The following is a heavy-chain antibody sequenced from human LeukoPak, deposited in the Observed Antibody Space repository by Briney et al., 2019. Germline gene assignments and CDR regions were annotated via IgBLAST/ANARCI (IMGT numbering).Heavy chain of an antibody. Sequence: GGSLRLSCAASGFTFITYAMNWVRQAPGKGLEWVSYISSSSSTIYYADSVKGRFTISRDNAKDSLYLQMNSLRDEDTAVYYCAKDVVGAINYFDYWGQGTLVTVSS. CDR2: ISSSSSTI. D-gene: IGHD1-26*01. CDR3: AKDVVGAINYFDY. J-gene: IGHJ4*02. V-gene: IGHV3-48*02. CDR1: GFTFITYA.